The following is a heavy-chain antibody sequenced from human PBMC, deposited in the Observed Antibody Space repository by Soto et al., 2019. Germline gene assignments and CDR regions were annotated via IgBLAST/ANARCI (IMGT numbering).Heavy chain of an antibody. V-gene: IGHV4-59*01. J-gene: IGHJ3*02. CDR2: TCYSGST. Sequence: QVQLQESGPGLVKPSETLSLTCTVSGGSISSYYWSWIRQPPGKGLEWIGYTCYSGSTNYNPSLKSRVTISIDTSKNQFSLKLSSVTAADTAVYYCARDGEYYYDSSGSRHAFDIWGQGTMVTVSS. CDR1: GGSISSYY. D-gene: IGHD3-22*01. CDR3: ARDGEYYYDSSGSRHAFDI.